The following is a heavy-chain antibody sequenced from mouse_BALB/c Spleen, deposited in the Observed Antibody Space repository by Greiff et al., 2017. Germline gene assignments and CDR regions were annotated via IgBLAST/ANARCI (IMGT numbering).Heavy chain of an antibody. D-gene: IGHD1-2*01. J-gene: IGHJ3*01. CDR3: ARPLLRRTWFAY. CDR1: GFSLTSYG. Sequence: VQLQESGPGLVQPSQSLSITCTVSGFSLTSYGVHWVRQSPGKGLEWLGVIWSGGSTDYNAAFISRLSISKDNSKSQVFFKMNSLQANDTAIYYCARPLLRRTWFAYWGQGTLVTVSA. V-gene: IGHV2-2*02. CDR2: IWSGGST.